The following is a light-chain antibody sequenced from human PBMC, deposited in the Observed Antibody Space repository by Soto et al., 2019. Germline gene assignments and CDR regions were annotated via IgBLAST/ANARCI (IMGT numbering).Light chain of an antibody. Sequence: QSVLAQPASGSGSAGQSITISCTGTSNYNLVSWYQQHPGKAPKLVIYEVSERPSGVSNRFSGSKSGNTASLTISGLQAEDEADYYCCSYPGSSILYVFGTGTKVTVL. V-gene: IGLV2-23*02. J-gene: IGLJ1*01. CDR3: CSYPGSSILYV. CDR1: SNYNL. CDR2: EVS.